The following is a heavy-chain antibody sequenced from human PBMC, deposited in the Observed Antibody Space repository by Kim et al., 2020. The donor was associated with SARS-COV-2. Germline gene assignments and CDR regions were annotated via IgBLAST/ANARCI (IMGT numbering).Heavy chain of an antibody. J-gene: IGHJ4*02. Sequence: SETLSLTCTVSGGSISSSSYYWGWIRQPPGKGLEWIGSIYYSGSTYYNPSLKSRVTISVDTSKNQFSLKLSSVTAADTAVYYCARRDCSGGSCYSYYWGQGTLLTVSS. D-gene: IGHD2-15*01. V-gene: IGHV4-39*01. CDR1: GGSISSSSYY. CDR2: IYYSGST. CDR3: ARRDCSGGSCYSYY.